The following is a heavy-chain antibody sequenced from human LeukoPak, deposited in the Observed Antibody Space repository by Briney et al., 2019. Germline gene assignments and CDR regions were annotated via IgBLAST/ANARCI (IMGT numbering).Heavy chain of an antibody. Sequence: GGSLRLSCAASGFTFNSYAMSWVRQAPGKGLEWVGFIRSKAYGGTTEYAASVKGRFTISRDDSKSIAYLQMNSLKTEDTAVYYCTRGRRATHDYWGQGTLVTVSS. CDR3: TRGRRATHDY. V-gene: IGHV3-49*04. D-gene: IGHD1-26*01. J-gene: IGHJ4*02. CDR2: IRSKAYGGTT. CDR1: GFTFNSYA.